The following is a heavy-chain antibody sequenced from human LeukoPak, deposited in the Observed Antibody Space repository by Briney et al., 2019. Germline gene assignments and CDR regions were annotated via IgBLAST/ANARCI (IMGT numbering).Heavy chain of an antibody. J-gene: IGHJ4*02. CDR3: ARGTVTPFDY. Sequence: PGRSLRLSCAASGFTFSSYAMHWVRQAPGKELEWVAVISYDGSNKYYADSVKGRFTISRDNSKNTLYLQMNSLRAEDTAVYYCARGTVTPFDYWGQGTLVTVSS. CDR2: ISYDGSNK. CDR1: GFTFSSYA. D-gene: IGHD4-17*01. V-gene: IGHV3-30-3*01.